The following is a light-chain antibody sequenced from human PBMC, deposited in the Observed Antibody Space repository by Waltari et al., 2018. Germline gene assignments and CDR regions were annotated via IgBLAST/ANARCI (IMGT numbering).Light chain of an antibody. CDR3: QTGGHGTWV. CDR1: SGYSSNI. V-gene: IGLV4-69*01. CDR2: VNSDGSH. J-gene: IGLJ3*02. Sequence: QLVLTQSPSASASLGASVKLTCTLSSGYSSNIIAWHQQQPQKCPRYLMKVNSDGSHSKGDEIPARFSGSSSGAERYLTISSLQSEDEADYYCQTGGHGTWVFGGGTKLTVL.